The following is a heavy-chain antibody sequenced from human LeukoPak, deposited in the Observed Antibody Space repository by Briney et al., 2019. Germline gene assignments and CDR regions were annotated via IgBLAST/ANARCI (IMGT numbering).Heavy chain of an antibody. CDR3: ERDPRGYYCDSSGYYGWFDP. D-gene: IGHD3-22*01. CDR2: IIPILGIA. Sequence: SVKVSCNASGGTFSSYSIIWVRQAPGQGLEWMGRIIPILGIANYAQKFPSRVKIAADKSTSTACTELSSLRSEDKAVYYCERDPRGYYCDSSGYYGWFDPWGQGTLVTVSS. J-gene: IGHJ5*02. V-gene: IGHV1-69*04. CDR1: GGTFSSYS.